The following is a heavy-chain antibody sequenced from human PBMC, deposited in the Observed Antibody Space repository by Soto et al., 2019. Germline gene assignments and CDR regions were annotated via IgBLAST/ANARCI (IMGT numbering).Heavy chain of an antibody. CDR3: ASMVGEQQLARTVRLYYFDY. Sequence: SETLSLTCTVSGGSISSYYWSWIRQPPGKGLEWIGYIYYSGSTNYNPSLKSRVTISVDTSKNQFSLKLSSVTAADTAVYYCASMVGEQQLARTVRLYYFDYWGQGTLVTVSS. CDR1: GGSISSYY. J-gene: IGHJ4*02. D-gene: IGHD6-13*01. CDR2: IYYSGST. V-gene: IGHV4-59*01.